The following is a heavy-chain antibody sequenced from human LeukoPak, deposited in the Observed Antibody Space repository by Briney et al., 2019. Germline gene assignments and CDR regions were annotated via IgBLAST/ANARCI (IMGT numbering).Heavy chain of an antibody. V-gene: IGHV3-48*04. CDR3: ARDRGAEAFDI. J-gene: IGHJ3*02. D-gene: IGHD3-10*01. Sequence: PGGSLRLSCAASGFTFSSYSMNWVRQAPGKGLEWVSYISSSSSTIYYADSVKGRFTISRDNAKNSLYLQMNSLRAEDTAVYYCARDRGAEAFDIWGQGTMVTVSS. CDR2: ISSSSSTI. CDR1: GFTFSSYS.